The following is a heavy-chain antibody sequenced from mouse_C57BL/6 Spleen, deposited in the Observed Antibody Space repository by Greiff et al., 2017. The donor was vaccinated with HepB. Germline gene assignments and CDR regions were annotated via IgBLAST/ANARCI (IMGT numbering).Heavy chain of an antibody. CDR3: ARHLNYGNYGDWYFDV. CDR2: IWSDGST. Sequence: VMLVESGPGLVAPSQSLSITCTVSGFSLTSYGVHWVRQPPGKGLEWLVVIWSDGSTTYNSALKSRLSISKDNSKSQVFLKMNSLQTDDTAMYYCARHLNYGNYGDWYFDVWGTGTTVTVSS. D-gene: IGHD2-1*01. CDR1: GFSLTSYG. J-gene: IGHJ1*03. V-gene: IGHV2-6-1*01.